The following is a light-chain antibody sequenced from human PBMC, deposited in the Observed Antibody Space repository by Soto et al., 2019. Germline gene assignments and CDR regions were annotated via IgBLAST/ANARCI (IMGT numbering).Light chain of an antibody. CDR1: QSIGTNY. J-gene: IGKJ1*01. Sequence: ENRLTQSPGTLSLSPGERATLSCRASQSIGTNYVAWFQQKPGQAPTLLIYAASRRATGIPDRFSGSGSGTEFTLPISRLEPEDFAVYFCQQYSSTPRTFGQGTKVEFK. CDR3: QQYSSTPRT. V-gene: IGKV3-20*01. CDR2: AAS.